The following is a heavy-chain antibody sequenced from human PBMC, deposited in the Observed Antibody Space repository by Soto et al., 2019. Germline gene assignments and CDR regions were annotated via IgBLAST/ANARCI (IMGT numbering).Heavy chain of an antibody. V-gene: IGHV3-30-3*01. CDR1: GFTFSSYA. CDR2: ISYDGSNK. D-gene: IGHD3-10*01. J-gene: IGHJ6*02. CDR3: AREDGSGYYYGMDV. Sequence: QVQLVESGGGVVQPGRSLRLSCAASGFTFSSYAMRWVRQAPGKGLEWVAVISYDGSNKYYADSVKGRFTISRDNSKNTLYLQMNSLRAEDTAVYYCAREDGSGYYYGMDVWGQGTTVTVSS.